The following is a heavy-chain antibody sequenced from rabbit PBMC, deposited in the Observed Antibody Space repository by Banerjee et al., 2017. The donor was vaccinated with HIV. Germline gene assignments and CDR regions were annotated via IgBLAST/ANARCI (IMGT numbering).Heavy chain of an antibody. CDR2: IYVGSIGST. J-gene: IGHJ4*01. Sequence: QQLEESGGGLVKPGGTLTLTCTASGFSLSSSVYMCWVRQAPGKGLEWIACIYVGSIGSTYYATWAKGRLTISKTSSTTVTLQMTSLTAADTATYFCARGYGGDITPPRLWGQGTLVTVS. CDR1: GFSLSSSVY. CDR3: ARGYGGDITPPRL. D-gene: IGHD2-1*01. V-gene: IGHV1S40*01.